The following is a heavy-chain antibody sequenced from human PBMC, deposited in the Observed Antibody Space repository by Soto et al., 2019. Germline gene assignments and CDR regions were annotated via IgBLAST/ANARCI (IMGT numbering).Heavy chain of an antibody. CDR1: GFTFSHYG. J-gene: IGHJ6*01. Sequence: LKLSGAGSGFTFSHYGMQWFRQAPVKGLECVAFISDDGSNKYYADSMKGRFTMSRDNSKSTLYLQMNRLRVEDTAVYYCTKRRNVLRFLEWSSGMEVWGQGTTVTVSS. CDR3: TKRRNVLRFLEWSSGMEV. V-gene: IGHV3-30*18. D-gene: IGHD3-3*01. CDR2: ISDDGSNK.